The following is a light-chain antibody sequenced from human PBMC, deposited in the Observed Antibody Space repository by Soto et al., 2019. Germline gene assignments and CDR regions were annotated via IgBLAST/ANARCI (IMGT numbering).Light chain of an antibody. V-gene: IGLV2-14*01. J-gene: IGLJ3*02. CDR3: SSYTSTSTLTV. Sequence: QSVLTQPASVSGSHGQSVTISCTGTSSDIGRYNYVSWYQQHPGKAPKLILYMLSSRPSGVSGRFSGSKSGNTASLTISGLQAEDEGDYFCSSYTSTSTLTVFGGGTKVTVL. CDR1: SSDIGRYNY. CDR2: MLS.